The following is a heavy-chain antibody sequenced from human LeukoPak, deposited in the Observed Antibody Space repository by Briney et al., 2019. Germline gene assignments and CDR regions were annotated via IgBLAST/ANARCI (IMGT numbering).Heavy chain of an antibody. J-gene: IGHJ4*02. CDR1: GFIFSNDA. D-gene: IGHD1-1*01. V-gene: IGHV3-33*01. CDR3: VRDPSGSGFAFDS. Sequence: PGGSLRLSCAASGFIFSNDAMHWVRQAPGKGLEWVAFIWFDGSNKHYADSVKGRFTISRDNSEDTLYLQMYSLRAEDTAVYYCVRDPSGSGFAFDSWGQGALVTVSS. CDR2: IWFDGSNK.